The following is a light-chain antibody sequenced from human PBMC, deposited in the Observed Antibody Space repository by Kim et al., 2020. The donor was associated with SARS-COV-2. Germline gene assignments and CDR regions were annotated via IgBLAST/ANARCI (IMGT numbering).Light chain of an antibody. Sequence: DIQMTQSPSTLSAHVGDRVIITCRASQSVGGWLTWYQHKPGKAPKLLIYGASILGSGVPSRFSGSGSGTEFTLTISSLQPDDFATYYCQQYSTYSFTFGPGTKVDIK. CDR2: GAS. V-gene: IGKV1-5*03. CDR3: QQYSTYSFT. J-gene: IGKJ3*01. CDR1: QSVGGW.